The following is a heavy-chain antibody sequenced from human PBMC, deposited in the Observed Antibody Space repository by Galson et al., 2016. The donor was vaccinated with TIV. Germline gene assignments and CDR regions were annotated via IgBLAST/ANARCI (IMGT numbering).Heavy chain of an antibody. Sequence: SLRLSCAASGFTFSRVAMHWVRQAPGKGLEWVAAIAFDERNKFYADSVGGRFTISRDNTKNTVNLQMNSLKSEDSAVYDCAKIPVRHGGGGSFWGQGTLVTVSS. J-gene: IGHJ4*02. CDR3: AKIPVRHGGGGSF. CDR2: IAFDERNK. CDR1: GFTFSRVA. V-gene: IGHV3-30*18. D-gene: IGHD1-26*01.